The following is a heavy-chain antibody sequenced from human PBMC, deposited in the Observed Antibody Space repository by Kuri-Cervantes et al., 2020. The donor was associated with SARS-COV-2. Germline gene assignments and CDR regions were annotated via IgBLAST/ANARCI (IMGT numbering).Heavy chain of an antibody. V-gene: IGHV3-30*18. Sequence: GSLRLSCAASGFTFSHFALFWVRQAPGKGLEWVVVISYDGNNKYYSDSVMGRFTISRDDSTNTVYLQMNSLRAEDTAVYYCAKDVDWYSMSYYYGMDVWGQGTTVTVSS. J-gene: IGHJ6*02. CDR2: ISYDGNNK. D-gene: IGHD2-21*02. CDR3: AKDVDWYSMSYYYGMDV. CDR1: GFTFSHFA.